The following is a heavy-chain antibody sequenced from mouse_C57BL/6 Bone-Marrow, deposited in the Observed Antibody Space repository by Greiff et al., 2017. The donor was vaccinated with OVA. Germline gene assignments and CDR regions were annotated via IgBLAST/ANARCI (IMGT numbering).Heavy chain of an antibody. CDR1: GYTFTDYY. V-gene: IGHV1-26*01. J-gene: IGHJ4*01. Sequence: EVQVVESGPELVKPGASVKISCKASGYTFTDYYMNWVKQSHGKSLEWIGDINPNNGGTSYNQKFKGKATLTVDKSSSTAYMELRSLTSEDSAVYYCATENYGYDGDMDYWGQGTSVTVSS. CDR2: INPNNGGT. D-gene: IGHD2-2*01. CDR3: ATENYGYDGDMDY.